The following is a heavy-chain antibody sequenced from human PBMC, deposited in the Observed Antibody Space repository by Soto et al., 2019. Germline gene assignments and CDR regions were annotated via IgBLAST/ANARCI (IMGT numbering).Heavy chain of an antibody. V-gene: IGHV4-30-2*01. Sequence: SETLSLTCAVSGGSISSGGYSWSWIRQPPGKGLEWIGYIYHSGSTYYNPSLKSRVTISVDRSKNQFSLKLSSVTAADTAVYYCARGYCSGGSCYPNDAFDIWGQGTMVTVSS. CDR3: ARGYCSGGSCYPNDAFDI. CDR2: IYHSGST. J-gene: IGHJ3*02. CDR1: GGSISSGGYS. D-gene: IGHD2-15*01.